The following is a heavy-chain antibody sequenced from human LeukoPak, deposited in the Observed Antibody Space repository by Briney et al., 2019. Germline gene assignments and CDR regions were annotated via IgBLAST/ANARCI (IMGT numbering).Heavy chain of an antibody. V-gene: IGHV1-2*02. J-gene: IGHJ4*02. CDR1: GYTFTGYY. CDR3: ARILVATIYY. Sequence: ASVKVSCKASGYTFTGYYMHGVRQAPGQGLEWMGWINPNSGGTNYAQKFQGRVTMTRDTSINTAYMELSRLRSDDTAVYYCARILVATIYYWGQGTLVTVSS. CDR2: INPNSGGT. D-gene: IGHD5-12*01.